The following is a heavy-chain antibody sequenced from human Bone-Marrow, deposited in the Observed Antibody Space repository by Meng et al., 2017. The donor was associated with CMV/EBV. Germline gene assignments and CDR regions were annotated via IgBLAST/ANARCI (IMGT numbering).Heavy chain of an antibody. Sequence: HWVRQASGKGLEWVGRIRSKANSYATADAASVKGRFTISRDDSKNTAYLQMNSLKTEDTAVYYCTIPSASWSGYYAPPSNYYGMDVWGQGTTVTVSS. CDR2: IRSKANSYAT. J-gene: IGHJ6*02. CDR3: TIPSASWSGYYAPPSNYYGMDV. V-gene: IGHV3-73*01. D-gene: IGHD3-3*01.